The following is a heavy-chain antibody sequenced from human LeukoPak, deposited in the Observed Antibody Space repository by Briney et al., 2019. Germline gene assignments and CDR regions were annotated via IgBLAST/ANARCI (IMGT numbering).Heavy chain of an antibody. D-gene: IGHD3-22*01. Sequence: SETLSLTCVLYGGSSSGYYWSWIRQPPGKGLEWIGEINHSRSTNYNPSLKSRVTISVDTSKNQFSLKLSSVTAADTAVYYCARSDTYYYDSSGYAVFDYWGQGTLVTVSS. J-gene: IGHJ4*02. V-gene: IGHV4-34*01. CDR3: ARSDTYYYDSSGYAVFDY. CDR1: GGSSSGYY. CDR2: INHSRST.